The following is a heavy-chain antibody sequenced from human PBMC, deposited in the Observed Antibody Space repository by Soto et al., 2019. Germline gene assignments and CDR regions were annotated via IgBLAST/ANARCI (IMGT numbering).Heavy chain of an antibody. Sequence: GESLKISCNGSGYSFTIYWISWVRQMPGKGLEWMGRIDPSDSYTNYSPSFQGHVTISADKSISTAYLQWSSLKASDTAMYYCARHSSQSYSGYPWGQGTLVTVSS. CDR3: ARHSSQSYSGYP. CDR2: IDPSDSYT. V-gene: IGHV5-10-1*01. D-gene: IGHD5-12*01. J-gene: IGHJ5*02. CDR1: GYSFTIYW.